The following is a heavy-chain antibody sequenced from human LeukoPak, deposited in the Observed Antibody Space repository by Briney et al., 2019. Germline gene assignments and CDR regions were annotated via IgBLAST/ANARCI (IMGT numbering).Heavy chain of an antibody. J-gene: IGHJ4*02. CDR1: GFTFSSYA. CDR3: ARDLMGEFPFDY. CDR2: ISKDGSNK. Sequence: PGRSLRLSCASSGFTFSSYAMHWVRQRPGKGLEWVAVISKDGSNKYYADSVKGRFTISRDNSKNTLYLQMNSLRAEDTAVYYCARDLMGEFPFDYWGQGTLVTVSS. D-gene: IGHD3-16*01. V-gene: IGHV3-30*03.